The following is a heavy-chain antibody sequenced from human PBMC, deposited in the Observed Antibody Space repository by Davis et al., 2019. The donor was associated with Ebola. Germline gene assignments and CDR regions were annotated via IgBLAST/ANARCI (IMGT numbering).Heavy chain of an antibody. J-gene: IGHJ5*02. CDR3: ARVGIGHYNRWFDP. CDR2: INSDGSST. Sequence: GESLKISCAASGFTFSNSWIHWVRQAPGKGLVWVSRINSDGSSTNYADSVKGRFTISRHNAKSTVYLQMNRLRGEDTAVYYCARVGIGHYNRWFDPWGQGTLVTVSS. CDR1: GFTFSNSW. V-gene: IGHV3-74*01. D-gene: IGHD5-24*01.